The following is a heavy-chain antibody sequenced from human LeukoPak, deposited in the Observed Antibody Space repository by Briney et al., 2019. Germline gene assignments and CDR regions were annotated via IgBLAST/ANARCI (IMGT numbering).Heavy chain of an antibody. J-gene: IGHJ5*02. CDR1: GGSISSYY. CDR2: IYYSGST. V-gene: IGHV4-59*01. D-gene: IGHD6-13*01. CDR3: ARACSSSWYTSCWFDP. Sequence: SETLSLTCTVSGGSISSYYWSWIRQPPGKGLEWIGYIYYSGSTNYNPSLKSRATISVDTSKNQFSLKVSSVTAADTAVYYCARACSSSWYTSCWFDPWGQGTLVTVSS.